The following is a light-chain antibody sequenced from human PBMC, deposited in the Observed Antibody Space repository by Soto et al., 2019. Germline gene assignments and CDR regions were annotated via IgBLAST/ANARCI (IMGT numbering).Light chain of an antibody. CDR1: QDISNY. CDR2: DAS. V-gene: IGKV1-33*01. CDR3: QQYDNLPRT. Sequence: DTQMTQSPSSVSASVGDIVTITCQASQDISNYLNWYQQKPGKAPKLLIYDASNLETGVPSRFSGSGSGTDFTFTISSLQPEDIATYYCQQYDNLPRTFGQGTKVDIK. J-gene: IGKJ1*01.